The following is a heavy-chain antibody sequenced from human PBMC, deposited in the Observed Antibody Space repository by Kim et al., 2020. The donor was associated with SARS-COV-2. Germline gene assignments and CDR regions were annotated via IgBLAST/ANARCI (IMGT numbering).Heavy chain of an antibody. Sequence: SETLSLTCTVSGGSVSSGSYYLFWIRQHPVQGLEWLGYISHSGSTFYNPSLKSRVTISVDTSKNQFSLRLSSVTAADTAVYYCARDMFGGYGAFDIWGQGTLVTVSS. CDR1: GGSVSSGSYY. J-gene: IGHJ3*02. CDR3: ARDMFGGYGAFDI. V-gene: IGHV4-61*01. D-gene: IGHD3-16*01. CDR2: ISHSGST.